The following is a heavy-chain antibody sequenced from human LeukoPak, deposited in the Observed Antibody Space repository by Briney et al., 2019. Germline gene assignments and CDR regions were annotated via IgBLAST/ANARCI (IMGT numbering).Heavy chain of an antibody. V-gene: IGHV1-69*06. J-gene: IGHJ4*02. D-gene: IGHD3-9*01. CDR2: IIPIFGTA. Sequence: GSSVKVSCKASGGTFSSYAISWVRQAPGQGLEWMGGIIPIFGTANYAQKFQGRVTITADKSTSTAYMELSSLRSEDTAVYYCARGPYYDILTGWVPLFFDYWGQGTLVTVSS. CDR1: GGTFSSYA. CDR3: ARGPYYDILTGWVPLFFDY.